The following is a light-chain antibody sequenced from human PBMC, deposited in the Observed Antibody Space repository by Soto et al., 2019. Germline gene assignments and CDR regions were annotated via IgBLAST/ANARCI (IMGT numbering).Light chain of an antibody. V-gene: IGLV2-14*01. CDR2: EVT. Sequence: QSALTQPASVSGSPGQSITISCTGTSNDIGAYNYVSWYQHHPGRAPKLIIYEVTNRPSGVSNRFSGSKSGNTASLTISGLRTEDEADYYCSSYTSSFTLYVFATGTMLTVL. CDR1: SNDIGAYNY. CDR3: SSYTSSFTLYV. J-gene: IGLJ1*01.